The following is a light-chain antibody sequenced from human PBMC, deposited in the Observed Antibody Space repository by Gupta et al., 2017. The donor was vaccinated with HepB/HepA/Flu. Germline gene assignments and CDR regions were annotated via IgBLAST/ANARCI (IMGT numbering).Light chain of an antibody. CDR2: QDT. CDR1: KLGHKY. CDR3: QAWDSSTVV. Sequence: SYELTQPPSVSVSPGQTASITCSGDKLGHKYVCWYQQKPGQSPVLVIYQDTKRPSGIPERFSGSNSGNTATLTISGTQAMDEADYYCQAWDSSTVVVGGGTK. J-gene: IGLJ2*01. V-gene: IGLV3-1*01.